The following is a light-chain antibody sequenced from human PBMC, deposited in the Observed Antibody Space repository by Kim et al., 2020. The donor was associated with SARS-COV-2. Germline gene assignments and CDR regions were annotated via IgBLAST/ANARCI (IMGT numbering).Light chain of an antibody. V-gene: IGKV1-27*01. CDR1: QSISNY. Sequence: DSVGARVTIPCQTSQSISNYFAWYQQKPGKVPRLLIYAASTLQSGVPSRFSGSGSGTDFTLTISSLQPEDVATYYCQKYNSAPQTFGGGTKVDIK. CDR3: QKYNSAPQT. J-gene: IGKJ4*01. CDR2: AAS.